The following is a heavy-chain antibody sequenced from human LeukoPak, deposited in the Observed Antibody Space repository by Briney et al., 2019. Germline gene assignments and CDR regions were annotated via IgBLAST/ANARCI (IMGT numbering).Heavy chain of an antibody. Sequence: GGSLRLSCAASGFTFNSYAMSWVRQAPGKGLEWVSAIRGSGGSTYYADSVKGRFTISRDNSKNTLYLQMNSLRAEDTAVYYCAKDSGYCSSTSCYISLDAFDIWGQGTMVTVSS. CDR3: AKDSGYCSSTSCYISLDAFDI. J-gene: IGHJ3*02. CDR2: IRGSGGST. D-gene: IGHD2-2*02. V-gene: IGHV3-23*01. CDR1: GFTFNSYA.